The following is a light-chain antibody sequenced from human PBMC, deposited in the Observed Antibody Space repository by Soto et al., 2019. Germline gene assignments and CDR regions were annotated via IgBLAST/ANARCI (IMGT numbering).Light chain of an antibody. CDR1: SSDVGAYNY. CDR2: EVN. V-gene: IGLV2-14*01. Sequence: QSVLTQPASVSGSPGHSITISCTGTSSDVGAYNYVCWYQQHPGKAPKLMIYEVNNRPSGVSNRFSGSKSGNTASLTISGLQPEDEAHYYCSSYTTSSTHVVFGGGTKLTVL. J-gene: IGLJ2*01. CDR3: SSYTTSSTHVV.